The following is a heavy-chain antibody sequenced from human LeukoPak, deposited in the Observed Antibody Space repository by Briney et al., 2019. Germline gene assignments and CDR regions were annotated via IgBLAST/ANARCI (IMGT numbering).Heavy chain of an antibody. CDR1: GFSISAFG. V-gene: IGHV3-33*01. D-gene: IGHD6-6*01. Sequence: PGGSLRLSCVASGFSISAFGMHWVRQAPGKGLEWMAVIWADEITKYYADSMKGRFTISRDNSKNTLFLQVNSLRAEDTAVYYCTRDSTSRQFDYWGQGTLVTVSS. CDR3: TRDSTSRQFDY. J-gene: IGHJ4*02. CDR2: IWADEITK.